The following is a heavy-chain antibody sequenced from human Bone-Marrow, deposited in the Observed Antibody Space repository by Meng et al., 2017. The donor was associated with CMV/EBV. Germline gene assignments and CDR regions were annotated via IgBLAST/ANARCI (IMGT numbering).Heavy chain of an antibody. Sequence: SCAISGASVSSNSAAWNWIRQSPSRGLEWLGRTYYRSKWFNDYAVSVKSRITINPDTSKNQFSLQLNSVTPEDTAVYYCARDPQLGPDAFDIWGQGTMVTVSS. V-gene: IGHV6-1*01. D-gene: IGHD3-10*01. CDR2: TYYRSKWFN. CDR3: ARDPQLGPDAFDI. CDR1: GASVSSNSAA. J-gene: IGHJ3*02.